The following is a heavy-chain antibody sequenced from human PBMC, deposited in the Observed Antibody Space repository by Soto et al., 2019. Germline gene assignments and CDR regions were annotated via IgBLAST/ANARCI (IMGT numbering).Heavy chain of an antibody. CDR1: GFTFSSYA. D-gene: IGHD6-6*01. Sequence: EVQLLESGGGLVQPGGSLRLSCAASGFTFSSYAMSWVRQAPGKGLEWVSAISGSGGSTYYADSVKGRFTISRDNAKNTLHLQMNSLRAEDTAVYYCANGGSIAARPFWGYWGQGTLVTVSS. V-gene: IGHV3-23*01. CDR2: ISGSGGST. CDR3: ANGGSIAARPFWGY. J-gene: IGHJ4*02.